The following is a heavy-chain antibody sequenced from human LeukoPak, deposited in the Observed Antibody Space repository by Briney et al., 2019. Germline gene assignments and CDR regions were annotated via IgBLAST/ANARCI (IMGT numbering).Heavy chain of an antibody. CDR1: GFTFSSDW. Sequence: PGGSLRLSSAASGFTFSSDWMHWVRQAPGKGLMWVSHINSDGSSTNYADSVKGRITISRDNAKNTLYLQMNSLRAEDTAVYYCISDNGELAFDYWGQGTLVTVSS. CDR2: INSDGSST. V-gene: IGHV3-74*01. J-gene: IGHJ4*02. CDR3: ISDNGELAFDY. D-gene: IGHD1-26*01.